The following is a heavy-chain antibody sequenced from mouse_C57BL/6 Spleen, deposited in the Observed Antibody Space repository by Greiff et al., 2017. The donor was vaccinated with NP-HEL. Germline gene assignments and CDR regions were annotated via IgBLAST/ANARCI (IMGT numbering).Heavy chain of an antibody. CDR2: ISSGGSYT. J-gene: IGHJ2*01. CDR1: GFTFSSYG. D-gene: IGHD3-3*01. CDR3: ARQGGFRAFDY. V-gene: IGHV5-6*01. Sequence: EVHLVESGGDLVKPGGSLKLSCAASGFTFSSYGMSWVRQTPDKRLEWVATISSGGSYTYYPDSVKGRFTISRDNAKNTLYLQMSSLKSEDTAMYYCARQGGFRAFDYWGQGTTLTVSS.